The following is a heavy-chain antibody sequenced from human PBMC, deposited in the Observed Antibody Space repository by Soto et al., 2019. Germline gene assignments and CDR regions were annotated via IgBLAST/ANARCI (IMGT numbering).Heavy chain of an antibody. CDR2: IYYSGST. V-gene: IGHV4-39*01. D-gene: IGHD6-13*01. Sequence: QLQLQESGPGLVKPSETLSLTCTVSGGSISSSSYYWGWIRQPPGKGLEWIGSIYYSGSTYYNPSLKSRGRISVYTSKHRFSLKLGSVTAADTAVYYCARHRKNSSSWWSHYYYYGMDVWGQGTTVTVSS. CDR1: GGSISSSSYY. J-gene: IGHJ6*02. CDR3: ARHRKNSSSWWSHYYYYGMDV.